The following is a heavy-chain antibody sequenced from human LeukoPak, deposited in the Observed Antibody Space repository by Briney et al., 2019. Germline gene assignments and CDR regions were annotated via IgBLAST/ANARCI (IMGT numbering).Heavy chain of an antibody. D-gene: IGHD1-26*01. Sequence: SGPTLVKPTQTLTLTCTFSGCSLRTRGVGVGWIRQPPGKALEWLSLIYWNDDKRYSPSLKSRLTITKDTSKNQVVLTMTNMDPVDTATYYCAHKDPLGDFDCWGQGTLVTVSS. CDR3: AHKDPLGDFDC. V-gene: IGHV2-5*01. J-gene: IGHJ4*02. CDR2: IYWNDDK. CDR1: GCSLRTRGVG.